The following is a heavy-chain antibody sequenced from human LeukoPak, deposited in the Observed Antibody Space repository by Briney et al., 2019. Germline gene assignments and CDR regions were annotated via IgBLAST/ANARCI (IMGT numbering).Heavy chain of an antibody. D-gene: IGHD2-15*01. CDR2: ISSSSSYI. CDR3: ASRGGTRLYYYYMDV. J-gene: IGHJ6*03. V-gene: IGHV3-21*01. CDR1: EFSFSSYS. Sequence: GGSLRLSCAASEFSFSSYSMHWVRQAPGKGLEWVSSISSSSSYIYYADSVKGRFTISRDNAKNSLFLQMNSLRAEDTAVYYCASRGGTRLYYYYMDVWGKGTTVTVSS.